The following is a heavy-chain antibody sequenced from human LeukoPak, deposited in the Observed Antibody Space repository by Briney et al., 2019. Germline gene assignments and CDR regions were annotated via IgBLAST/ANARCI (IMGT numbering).Heavy chain of an antibody. D-gene: IGHD4-23*01. CDR1: GGTFSSYA. Sequence: ASVKVSCKASGGTFSSYAISWVRQAPGQGLEWMGRIIPIFVIANYAQKFQGRVTITADKSTSTAYMELSSLRSEDTAVYYCARDYGGNSELTFDYWGQGTLVTVSS. J-gene: IGHJ4*02. CDR3: ARDYGGNSELTFDY. V-gene: IGHV1-69*04. CDR2: IIPIFVIA.